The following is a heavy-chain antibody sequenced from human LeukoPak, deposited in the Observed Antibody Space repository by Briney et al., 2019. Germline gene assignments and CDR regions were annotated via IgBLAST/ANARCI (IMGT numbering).Heavy chain of an antibody. Sequence: GRSLRLSCAASGFTFSSYSMNWVRQAPGKGLEWVSSISSSSSYIYYADSVKGRFTISRDNAKNSLYLQMNSLRAEDTAVYYCARDLDLWLRYALDYWGQGTLVTVSS. J-gene: IGHJ4*02. CDR1: GFTFSSYS. CDR3: ARDLDLWLRYALDY. D-gene: IGHD5-12*01. CDR2: ISSSSSYI. V-gene: IGHV3-21*01.